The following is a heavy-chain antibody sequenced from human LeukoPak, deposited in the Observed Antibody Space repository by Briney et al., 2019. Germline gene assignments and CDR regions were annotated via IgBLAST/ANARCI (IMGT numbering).Heavy chain of an antibody. CDR1: GFTFSSYA. CDR3: ATDRSSYCGGDCYPDDDAFDI. D-gene: IGHD2-21*01. V-gene: IGHV3-23*01. J-gene: IGHJ3*02. Sequence: GGSLRLSCAASGFTFSSYAMSWVRQAPGKGLEWVSAISGSGGSTYYADSVKGRFTISRDNSKNTLYLQMNSLRAEDTAVYYCATDRSSYCGGDCYPDDDAFDIWGQGTMVTVSS. CDR2: ISGSGGST.